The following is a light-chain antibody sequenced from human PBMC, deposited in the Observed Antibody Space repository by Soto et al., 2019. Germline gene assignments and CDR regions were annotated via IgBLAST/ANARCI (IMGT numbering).Light chain of an antibody. CDR3: HHYGRSAIFT. CDR1: QSVSSNF. Sequence: EIVMTQSPGTLSLSPGERATLSCRASQSVSSNFLAWYQQRPGQAPRLLMAGASSRAAGIPDRFSGSGSGTDFTLTISRLEPEDFAVYYCHHYGRSAIFTFGPGTTVDIK. J-gene: IGKJ3*01. V-gene: IGKV3-20*01. CDR2: GAS.